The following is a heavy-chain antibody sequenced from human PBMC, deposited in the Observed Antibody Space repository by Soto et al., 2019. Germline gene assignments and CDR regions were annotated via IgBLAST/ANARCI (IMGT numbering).Heavy chain of an antibody. Sequence: QVQLQESGPGLVKPSGTLSLTCAVSGGSISSSNWWSWVRQPPGKGLEWIGEIYHSGSTNYNPSLKSRVTISVGKSKNQFSLKLSSVTAADTAVYYCARVYYGDYVGFYFQHWGQGTLVTVSS. D-gene: IGHD4-17*01. CDR1: GGSISSSNW. CDR3: ARVYYGDYVGFYFQH. J-gene: IGHJ1*01. V-gene: IGHV4-4*02. CDR2: IYHSGST.